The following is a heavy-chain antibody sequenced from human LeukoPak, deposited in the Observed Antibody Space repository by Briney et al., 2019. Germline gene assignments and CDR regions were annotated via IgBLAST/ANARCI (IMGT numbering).Heavy chain of an antibody. V-gene: IGHV1-46*01. CDR2: INPSGGST. J-gene: IGHJ6*03. CDR3: ARGPRTTLVRGGQWYYYMDV. D-gene: IGHD3-10*01. Sequence: GASVKVSCKASGYAFTNYGISWVRQAPGQGLEWMGIINPSGGSTNYAQKFQGRVTMTRDTSTSTVYMELSSLRSEDTAVYYCARGPRTTLVRGGQWYYYMDVWGKGTAVTISS. CDR1: GYAFTNYG.